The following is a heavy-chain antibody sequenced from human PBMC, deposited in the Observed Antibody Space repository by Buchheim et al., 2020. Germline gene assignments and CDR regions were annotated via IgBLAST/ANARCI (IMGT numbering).Heavy chain of an antibody. CDR1: GFTVSSNY. D-gene: IGHD3-9*01. CDR3: AREGLADDSRPFDY. CDR2: IYSGGST. V-gene: IGHV3-66*01. J-gene: IGHJ4*02. Sequence: EVQLVESGGGLVQPGGSLRLSCAASGFTVSSNYMSWVRQAPGKGLEWVSVIYSGGSTYYADSVKGRFTISRDNSKNTLYLHMNSLRAEDTAVYYCAREGLADDSRPFDYWGQGTL.